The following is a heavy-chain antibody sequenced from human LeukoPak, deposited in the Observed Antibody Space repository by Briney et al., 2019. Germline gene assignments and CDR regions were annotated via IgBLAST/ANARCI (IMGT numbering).Heavy chain of an antibody. CDR3: ARAVVVVNHYYYYYGMDV. J-gene: IGHJ6*02. V-gene: IGHV4-61*02. CDR1: GGSISSGSYY. Sequence: SQTLSLTCTVSGGSISSGSYYWSWIRQPAGKGLEWIGRIYTSGSTNYNPSLKSRVTISVDTSKNQFTLKLSSVTAADTAVYYCARAVVVVNHYYYYYGMDVRGQGTTVTVSS. CDR2: IYTSGST. D-gene: IGHD3-22*01.